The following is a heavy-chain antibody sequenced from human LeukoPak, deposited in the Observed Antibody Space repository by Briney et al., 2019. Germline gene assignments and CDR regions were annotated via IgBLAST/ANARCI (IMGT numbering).Heavy chain of an antibody. CDR2: LSFDGSQM. Sequence: AGGSLRLSCAASGFAFSSSAMHWVRQSPGKGLEWLAILSFDGSQMYYADSVKGRFTLSRDNSKNTLYLQIHSLRFDDTAIYYCARDTSSVPHSVNWANNRFDPWGQGTLVTVSS. CDR1: GFAFSSSA. D-gene: IGHD1-1*01. J-gene: IGHJ5*02. V-gene: IGHV3-30*03. CDR3: ARDTSSVPHSVNWANNRFDP.